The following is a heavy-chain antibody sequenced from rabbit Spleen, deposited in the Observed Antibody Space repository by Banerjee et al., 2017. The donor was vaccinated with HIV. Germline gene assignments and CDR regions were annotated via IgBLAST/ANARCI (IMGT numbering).Heavy chain of an antibody. CDR1: GVSFSGDSFSGDSY. D-gene: IGHD4-1*01. Sequence: QSLEESGGDLVKPGASLTLTCIASGVSFSGDSFSGDSYMCWVRQAPGKGLEWIVCIDTGSSGFTYFASWAKGRFTSSKTSSTTVTLQMTSLTAADTATYFCARDLAGAIGWNFYLWGPGTLVTVS. J-gene: IGHJ4*01. V-gene: IGHV1S40*01. CDR2: IDTGSSGFT. CDR3: ARDLAGAIGWNFYL.